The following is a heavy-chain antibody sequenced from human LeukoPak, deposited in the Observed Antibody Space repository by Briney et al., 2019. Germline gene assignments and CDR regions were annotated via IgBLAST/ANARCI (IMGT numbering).Heavy chain of an antibody. J-gene: IGHJ4*02. CDR1: GFTVSSNY. V-gene: IGHV3-66*01. CDR3: ARGVAAAEDY. Sequence: PGGSLRLSCAASGFTVSSNYMSWVRQAPGKGLEWVSVIYSGGRTYYADSVKGRFTTSRDNSKNTLYLQMNSLRVEDTAVYYCARGVAAAEDYWGQGTLVTVSS. D-gene: IGHD6-13*01. CDR2: IYSGGRT.